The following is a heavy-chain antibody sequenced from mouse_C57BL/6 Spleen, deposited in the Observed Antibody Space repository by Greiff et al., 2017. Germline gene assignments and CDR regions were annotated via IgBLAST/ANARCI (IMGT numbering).Heavy chain of an antibody. CDR3: TRDHHYGSSYVGYFDV. J-gene: IGHJ1*03. D-gene: IGHD1-1*01. CDR2: ISSGGDYI. Sequence: VMLVESGEGLVKPGGSLKLSCAASGFTFSSYAMSWVRQTPEKRLEWVAYISSGGDYIYYADTVKGRFTISRDNARNTLYLQMSSLKSEDTAMYYCTRDHHYGSSYVGYFDVWGTGTTVTVSS. V-gene: IGHV5-9-1*02. CDR1: GFTFSSYA.